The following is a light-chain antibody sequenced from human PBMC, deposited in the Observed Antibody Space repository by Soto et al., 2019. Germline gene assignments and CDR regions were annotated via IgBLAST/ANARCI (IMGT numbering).Light chain of an antibody. J-gene: IGKJ4*01. CDR3: QQYNNWPPLT. V-gene: IGKV3-15*01. CDR2: GAS. Sequence: EIVMTQSPAPLSVSPGERATLSCRASQSVSCNFAWYQQKPGQAPRLLIYGASTRATGIPARFSGSGSGTEFTLTISSLQSEDFAVYYCQQYNNWPPLTFGGGNKVEIK. CDR1: QSVSCN.